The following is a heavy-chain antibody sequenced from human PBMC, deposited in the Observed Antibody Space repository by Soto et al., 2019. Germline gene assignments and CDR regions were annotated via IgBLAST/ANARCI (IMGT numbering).Heavy chain of an antibody. Sequence: QVPLVQSGAEVKKPGASVKVSCKASGYTFTSYGISWVRQAPGQGLEWMGWISAYNGNTNYAQKLQGRVTMTTDTSTSTAYMELRSLRSDDTAVYYCAVTSVLPNYYYYMDVWGEGTTVTVSS. CDR3: AVTSVLPNYYYYMDV. D-gene: IGHD3-3*01. CDR2: ISAYNGNT. V-gene: IGHV1-18*01. CDR1: GYTFTSYG. J-gene: IGHJ6*03.